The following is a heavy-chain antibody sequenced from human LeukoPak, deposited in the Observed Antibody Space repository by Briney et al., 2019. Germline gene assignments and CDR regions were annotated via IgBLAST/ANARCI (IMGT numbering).Heavy chain of an antibody. CDR2: IYYSGST. CDR1: GGSISSYY. V-gene: IGHV4-59*01. Sequence: PSETLSLTCTVSGGSISSYYWSWIRQPPGKGLEWIGYIYYSGSTNYNPSLKSRVTISVNTSKNQFSLKLSSVTAADTAVYYCAKGSSSNSFDPWGQGTLVTVSS. D-gene: IGHD6-13*01. J-gene: IGHJ5*02. CDR3: AKGSSSNSFDP.